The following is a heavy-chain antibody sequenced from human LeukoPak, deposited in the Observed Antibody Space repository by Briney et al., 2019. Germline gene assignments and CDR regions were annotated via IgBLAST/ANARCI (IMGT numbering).Heavy chain of an antibody. J-gene: IGHJ6*02. D-gene: IGHD3-3*02. Sequence: PGGSLRLSCAASGFTFSAYAMTWIRQPPGKGLEWIGEINHSGSTNYNPSLKSRVTISVDTSKNQFSLKLSSVTAADTAVYYCARVRRVIFGVVIIPIGMDVWGQGTTVTVSS. CDR1: GFTFSAYA. CDR3: ARVRRVIFGVVIIPIGMDV. V-gene: IGHV4-34*01. CDR2: INHSGST.